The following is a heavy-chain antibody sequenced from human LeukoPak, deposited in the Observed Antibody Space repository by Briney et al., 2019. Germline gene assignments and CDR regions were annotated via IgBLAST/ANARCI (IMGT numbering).Heavy chain of an antibody. CDR2: ISTYNGNT. J-gene: IGHJ6*02. D-gene: IGHD3-10*01. CDR1: GYTFTTYG. Sequence: ASVKVSCKASGYTFTTYGISWVRQAPGQGLEWMGWISTYNGNTNYAQKLQGRVTMTTDTPTSTAYMELGSLRSDDTAVYYCARDWGRVSGSYYHYGMDVWGQGTTVTVSS. V-gene: IGHV1-18*01. CDR3: ARDWGRVSGSYYHYGMDV.